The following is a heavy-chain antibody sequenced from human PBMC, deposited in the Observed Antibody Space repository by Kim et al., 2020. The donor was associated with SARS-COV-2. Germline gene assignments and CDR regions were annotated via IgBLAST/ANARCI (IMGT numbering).Heavy chain of an antibody. CDR1: GDRVSSNSAV. CDR3: ARERVAAAGRVFDY. J-gene: IGHJ4*02. Sequence: SQTLSLTCAISGDRVSSNSAVWDWIRQSPSRGLEWLGRTYYRSKWSNDSAVSVKSRLTINPDTSKNQFSLQLNSVTPEDTAVYYCARERVAAAGRVFDYWGQGTLVTVSS. D-gene: IGHD6-13*01. CDR2: TYYRSKWSN. V-gene: IGHV6-1*01.